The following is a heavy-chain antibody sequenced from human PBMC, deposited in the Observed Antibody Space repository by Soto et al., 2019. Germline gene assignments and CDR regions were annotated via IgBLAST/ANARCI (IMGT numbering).Heavy chain of an antibody. D-gene: IGHD2-21*02. CDR1: GYTFTSYG. CDR2: ISAYNGNT. Sequence: QVQLVQSGAEVKKPGASVKVSCKASGYTFTSYGIIWVRQAPGQGLEWRGWISAYNGNTNYAQKLQGRVTMTTDTSTSTAYMELRSLRSDDTAVYYCARDLCFFRGCYSSFRWFDPWGQGTLVTVSS. V-gene: IGHV1-18*04. CDR3: ARDLCFFRGCYSSFRWFDP. J-gene: IGHJ5*02.